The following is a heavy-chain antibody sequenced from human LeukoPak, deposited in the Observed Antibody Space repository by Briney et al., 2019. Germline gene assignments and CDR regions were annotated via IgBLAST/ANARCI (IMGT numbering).Heavy chain of an antibody. Sequence: SETLSLTCAVYGGSFSGYYWSWIRQPPGKGLEWIGEINHSGSTNYNPPLKSRVTISVDTSKNQFSLKLSSVTAADTAVYYCARGYIVVVVAATDSFYDYWGQGTLVTVSS. CDR3: ARGYIVVVVAATDSFYDY. D-gene: IGHD2-15*01. J-gene: IGHJ4*02. CDR2: INHSGST. CDR1: GGSFSGYY. V-gene: IGHV4-34*01.